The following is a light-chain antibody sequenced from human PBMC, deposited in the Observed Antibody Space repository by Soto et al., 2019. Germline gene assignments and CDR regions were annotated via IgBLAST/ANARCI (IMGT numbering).Light chain of an antibody. Sequence: DIQMTQSPSTLSGSVGYSVTITCRSSQGISNYLAWYQQKPGKVPKLLIYAASNLQSGVPYRFSGSGSGTDFTLTISSLQSEDLAVYDGQQSKNWPPITGGQGTRLEIK. CDR2: AAS. CDR3: QQSKNWPPIT. V-gene: IGKV1-27*01. J-gene: IGKJ5*01. CDR1: QGISNY.